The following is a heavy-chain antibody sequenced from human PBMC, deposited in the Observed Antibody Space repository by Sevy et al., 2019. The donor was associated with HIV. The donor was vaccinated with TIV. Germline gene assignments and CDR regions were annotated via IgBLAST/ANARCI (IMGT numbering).Heavy chain of an antibody. CDR2: INPNSGGT. CDR3: ARESLSAEYYYYGMDV. J-gene: IGHJ6*02. D-gene: IGHD3-10*01. Sequence: ASVKVSCKASGYTFTGYYMHWVRQAPGQGLEWMGRINPNSGGTNYAQKFQGRVTMTRDTSTSTAYMELGRLRSDDTAVYYCARESLSAEYYYYGMDVWGQGTTVTVSS. V-gene: IGHV1-2*06. CDR1: GYTFTGYY.